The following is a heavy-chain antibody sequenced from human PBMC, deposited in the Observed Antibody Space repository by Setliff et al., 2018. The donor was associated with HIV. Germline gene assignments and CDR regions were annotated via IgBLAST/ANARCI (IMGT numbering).Heavy chain of an antibody. Sequence: PGESLKISCQGSGYTFATFWIGWVRQMPGKGLEWMGIIYPDDSDTRYSPSFQGQVTISADKSISTAYLQWSSLKASDTAKYYCASSITVAAGRSHYYYAMDVWGQGTTVTVSS. D-gene: IGHD2-15*01. V-gene: IGHV5-51*01. CDR1: GYTFATFW. J-gene: IGHJ6*02. CDR2: IYPDDSDT. CDR3: ASSITVAAGRSHYYYAMDV.